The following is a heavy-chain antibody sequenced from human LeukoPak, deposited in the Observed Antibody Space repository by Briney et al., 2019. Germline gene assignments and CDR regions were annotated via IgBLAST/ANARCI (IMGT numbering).Heavy chain of an antibody. D-gene: IGHD2-21*02. CDR2: IYSTPST. V-gene: IGHV4-4*07. CDR3: ARDVALSYCGGDCLPDY. J-gene: IGHJ4*02. Sequence: SDTLSLTCTVSGGSISNHIWSWIRQPAGKGLEWIERIYSTPSTDSNPPLKSRVTVSLDTSNNHFSLSLTSVTAADTAVYYCARDVALSYCGGDCLPDYWGQGILVTVSS. CDR1: GGSISNHI.